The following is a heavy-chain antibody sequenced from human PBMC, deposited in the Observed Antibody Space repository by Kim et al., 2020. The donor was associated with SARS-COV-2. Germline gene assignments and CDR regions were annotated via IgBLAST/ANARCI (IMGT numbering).Heavy chain of an antibody. J-gene: IGHJ4*03. CDR3: SRARQTVALAAAGTRFFD. D-gene: IGHD6-13*01. V-gene: IGHV4-34*01. CDR2: INHSGST. CDR1: GGSFSGYY. Sequence: SETLSLTCAVYGGSFSGYYWSWIRQPPGKGLEWIGEINHSGSTNYNPSLKSRVTISVDTSKNQFSLKLSSVTAADTAVDYCSRARQTVALAAAGTRFFD.